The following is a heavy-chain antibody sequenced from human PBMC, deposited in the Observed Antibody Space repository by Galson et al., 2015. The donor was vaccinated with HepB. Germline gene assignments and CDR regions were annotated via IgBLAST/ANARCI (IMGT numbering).Heavy chain of an antibody. D-gene: IGHD3-3*01. CDR2: IDWDDDK. CDR1: GFSLSTSGMC. J-gene: IGHJ6*02. Sequence: PALVKPTQTLTLTCTFSGFSLSTSGMCVSWIRQPPGKALEWLALIDWDDDKYYSTSLKTRLTISKDTSKNQVVLTMTNMDPVDTATYYCARIPELRFLEWLPLRGRPYYYYGMDVWGQGTTVTVSS. V-gene: IGHV2-70*01. CDR3: ARIPELRFLEWLPLRGRPYYYYGMDV.